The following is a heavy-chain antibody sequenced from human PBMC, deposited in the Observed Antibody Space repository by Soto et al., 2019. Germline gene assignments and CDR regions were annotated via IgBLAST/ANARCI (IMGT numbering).Heavy chain of an antibody. V-gene: IGHV1-2*02. Sequence: STVKISCKSSGYTFTGYYMHWVRQAPGQGLEWMGWINPNSGGTNYAQKFQGRVTITRDTSTSTVYMELSSLRSEDTAVYYCAMGTGMFETYYYSGRDMCRQGTRVTVSS. CDR3: AMGTGMFETYYYSGRDM. J-gene: IGHJ6*02. CDR2: INPNSGGT. D-gene: IGHD7-27*01. CDR1: GYTFTGYY.